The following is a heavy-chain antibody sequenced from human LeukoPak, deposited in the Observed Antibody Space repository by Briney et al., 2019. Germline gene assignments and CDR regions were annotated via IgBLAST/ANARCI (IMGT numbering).Heavy chain of an antibody. CDR3: ARYDILTGYYNGGYAFDI. V-gene: IGHV1-18*01. J-gene: IGHJ3*02. D-gene: IGHD3-9*01. CDR1: GYTFTSYG. CDR2: ISAYNGNT. Sequence: ASVKVSCKASGYTFTSYGISWVRQAPGQGLEWMGWISAYNGNTNYAQKLQGRVTMTTDISTSTAYMELRSLRSDDTAVYYCARYDILTGYYNGGYAFDIWGQGTMVTVSS.